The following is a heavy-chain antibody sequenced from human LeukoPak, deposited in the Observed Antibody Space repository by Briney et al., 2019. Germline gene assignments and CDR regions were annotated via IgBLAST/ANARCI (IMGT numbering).Heavy chain of an antibody. CDR2: FDPEDGET. J-gene: IGHJ4*02. V-gene: IGHV1-24*01. Sequence: ASVKVSCKVSGYTLTGLSMHWVRQAPGKGLEWMGGFDPEDGETIYAQKFQGRVTMTEDTSTDTAYMELSSLRSEDTAVYYCAREVPKLYSHGWFYFDSWGQGALVTVSS. D-gene: IGHD6-19*01. CDR3: AREVPKLYSHGWFYFDS. CDR1: GYTLTGLS.